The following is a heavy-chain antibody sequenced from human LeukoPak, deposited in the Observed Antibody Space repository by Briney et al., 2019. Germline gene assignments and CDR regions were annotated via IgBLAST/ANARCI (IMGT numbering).Heavy chain of an antibody. J-gene: IGHJ4*02. CDR1: GFTLSSYW. V-gene: IGHV3-7*05. D-gene: IGHD4-17*01. Sequence: GGSLRLSCAASGFTLSSYWMNWVRQAPGKGLEWVANIKQDGSEKYYVDSVKGRFTISRDNDKNSLYLQMNSLRAEDTAVYYCARGTTVTTGGGFIFEYWGQGTLVTVSS. CDR2: IKQDGSEK. CDR3: ARGTTVTTGGGFIFEY.